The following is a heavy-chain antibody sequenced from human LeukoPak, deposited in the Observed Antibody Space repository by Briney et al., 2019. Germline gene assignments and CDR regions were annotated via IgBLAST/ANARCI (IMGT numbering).Heavy chain of an antibody. CDR3: ARGGYSYEGTFDY. CDR1: GGSISSGGYY. Sequence: SETLSLTCTVSGGSISSGGYYWSWTRQHPGKGLEWIGYIYYSGSTYYNPSLKSRVTISVDTSKNQFSLKLSSVTAADTAVYYCARGGYSYEGTFDYWGQGTLVTVSS. CDR2: IYYSGST. D-gene: IGHD5-18*01. J-gene: IGHJ4*02. V-gene: IGHV4-31*03.